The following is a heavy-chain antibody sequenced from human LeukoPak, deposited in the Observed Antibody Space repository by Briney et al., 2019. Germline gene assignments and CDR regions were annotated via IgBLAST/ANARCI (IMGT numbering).Heavy chain of an antibody. Sequence: PGGSLRLSCAASGSTVSSNYISWVRQAPGKGLEWVSVIYSGGSTYYADSVKGRFTISRDNSKNTLYLQMNSLRAEDTAVYYCARGSSGWYSSYFDYWGQGTLVTVSS. J-gene: IGHJ4*02. V-gene: IGHV3-53*01. D-gene: IGHD6-19*01. CDR3: ARGSSGWYSSYFDY. CDR1: GSTVSSNY. CDR2: IYSGGST.